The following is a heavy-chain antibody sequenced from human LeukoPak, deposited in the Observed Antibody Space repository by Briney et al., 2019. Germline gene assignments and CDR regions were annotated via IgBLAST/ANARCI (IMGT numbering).Heavy chain of an antibody. D-gene: IGHD3-10*01. Sequence: GGSLRLSCAASGFTFSSYAMSWVRQAPGKGLEWVSAISGSGGSTYYADSVKGRFTISRDNSKNTLYLQMNSLRAEDTAVYYCAKDQGGYFGELPPNDAFDIWGQGTMVTVSS. CDR1: GFTFSSYA. J-gene: IGHJ3*02. CDR2: ISGSGGST. V-gene: IGHV3-23*01. CDR3: AKDQGGYFGELPPNDAFDI.